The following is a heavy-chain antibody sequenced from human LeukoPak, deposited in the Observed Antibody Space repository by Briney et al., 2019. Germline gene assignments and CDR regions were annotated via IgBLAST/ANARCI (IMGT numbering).Heavy chain of an antibody. CDR1: GFTFSSYA. Sequence: PGGSLRLSCSASGFTFSSYAMHWVRQAPGKGLEYVSGISSNGGSTYYADSVNLTFTISRANSNHPLYLQMSSLRAEDAAVYYCVKGSYWLLVTNFDYWGPGTLVTVSS. D-gene: IGHD2-8*02. J-gene: IGHJ4*02. CDR3: VKGSYWLLVTNFDY. V-gene: IGHV3-64D*08. CDR2: ISSNGGST.